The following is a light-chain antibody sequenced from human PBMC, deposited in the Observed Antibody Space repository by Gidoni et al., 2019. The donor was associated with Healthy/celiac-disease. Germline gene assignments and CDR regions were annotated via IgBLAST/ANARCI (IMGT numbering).Light chain of an antibody. CDR2: DAS. CDR3: QQRSNWPPWG. CDR1: QSVSSY. Sequence: EIVLPHSPATLSLSPGERATLSCRASQSVSSYLAWYQQKPGQAPRLLIYDASNRATGIPARFSGSGSGTDFTLTISSLEPEDFAVYYCQQRSNWPPWGFGQGTKVEIK. V-gene: IGKV3-11*01. J-gene: IGKJ1*01.